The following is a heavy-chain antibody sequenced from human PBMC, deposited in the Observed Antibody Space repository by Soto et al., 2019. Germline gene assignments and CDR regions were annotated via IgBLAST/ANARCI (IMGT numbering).Heavy chain of an antibody. V-gene: IGHV1-69*01. Sequence: QVQLVQSGAEVKKPGSSVKVSCKASGATFSTYAISWLGQAPGQGLEWLGGIIPIFGTANYAQKFQGRVTITADESTSTAYMELSSLRSEDTAVYYCARRGITMISGGYYFDYWGQGTLVTVSS. CDR3: ARRGITMISGGYYFDY. D-gene: IGHD3-22*01. J-gene: IGHJ4*02. CDR2: IIPIFGTA. CDR1: GATFSTYA.